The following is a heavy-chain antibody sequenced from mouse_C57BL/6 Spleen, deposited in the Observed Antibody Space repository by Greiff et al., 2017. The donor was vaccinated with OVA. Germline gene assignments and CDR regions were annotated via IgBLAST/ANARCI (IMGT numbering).Heavy chain of an antibody. Sequence: VQRVESGPGLVQPSQSLSITCTVSGFSLTSYGVHWVRQSPGKGLEWLGVIWSGGSTDYNAAFISRLSISKDNSKSQVFFKMNSLQADDTAIYYCARMGEVAYWGQGTLVTVSA. CDR3: ARMGEVAY. J-gene: IGHJ3*01. V-gene: IGHV2-2*01. CDR2: IWSGGST. D-gene: IGHD2-13*01. CDR1: GFSLTSYG.